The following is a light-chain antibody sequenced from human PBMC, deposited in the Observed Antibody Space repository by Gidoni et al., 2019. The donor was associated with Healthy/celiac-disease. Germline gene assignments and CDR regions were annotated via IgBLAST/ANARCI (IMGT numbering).Light chain of an antibody. CDR2: DDS. V-gene: IGLV3-21*02. J-gene: IGLJ2*01. Sequence: SYVLTQPPSVSVAPGQTARITCGGNNIGSKSVHWYQQKPGKAPVLVVYDDSDRPSGIPERFSGSNSGNTATLTISRVEAGDEADYYCQVWDSSSDVVFGGGTKLTVL. CDR3: QVWDSSSDVV. CDR1: NIGSKS.